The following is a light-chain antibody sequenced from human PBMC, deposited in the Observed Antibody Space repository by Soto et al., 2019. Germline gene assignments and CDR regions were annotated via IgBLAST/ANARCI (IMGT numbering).Light chain of an antibody. CDR1: QSVSSN. J-gene: IGKJ1*01. CDR2: GAS. CDR3: QQYNNWPT. V-gene: IGKV3-15*01. Sequence: EIVVTQSPATLSVSPGERATLSCRASQSVSSNLGWYQQKPGQAPRLLIYGASTRATGIPARFSGSGSGTEFTLTISSLPSEDFAGYYCQQYNNWPTLGPGTTADTK.